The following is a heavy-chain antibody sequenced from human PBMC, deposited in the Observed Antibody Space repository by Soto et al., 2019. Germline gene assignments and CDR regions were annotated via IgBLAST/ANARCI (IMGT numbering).Heavy chain of an antibody. Sequence: EVQLLESGGGLVQPGGSLRLSCAASGFTFSSYAMSWVRQAPGSGLEWVSAISGSGGSTYYADSVKGQFTISRDNSKNTLYLQINSLSAEDTAVYYCAKDKIYPCFDYWGQGTRVTVSS. V-gene: IGHV3-23*01. D-gene: IGHD5-12*01. CDR2: ISGSGGST. J-gene: IGHJ4*02. CDR1: GFTFSSYA. CDR3: AKDKIYPCFDY.